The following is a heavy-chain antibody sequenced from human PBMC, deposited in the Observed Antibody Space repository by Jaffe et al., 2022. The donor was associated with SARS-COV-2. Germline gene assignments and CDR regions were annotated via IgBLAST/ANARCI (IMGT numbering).Heavy chain of an antibody. Sequence: QVQLQQSGPGLVKPSQTLSLTCAISGDSVSSNSAAWNWIRQSPSRGLEWLGRTYYRSKWYNDYAVSVKSRITINPDTSKNQFSLQLNSVTPEDTAVYYCARGLFSATAARGGSRNPITYYMDVWGKGTTVTVSS. CDR3: ARGLFSATAARGGSRNPITYYMDV. J-gene: IGHJ6*03. V-gene: IGHV6-1*01. CDR2: TYYRSKWYN. CDR1: GDSVSSNSAA. D-gene: IGHD1-26*01.